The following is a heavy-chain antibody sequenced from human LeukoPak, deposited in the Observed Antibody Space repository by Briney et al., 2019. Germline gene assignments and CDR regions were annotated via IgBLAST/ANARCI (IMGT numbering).Heavy chain of an antibody. J-gene: IGHJ4*02. V-gene: IGHV3-13*01. D-gene: IGHD6-19*01. CDR1: GFTFSRYD. CDR2: IGTAGDT. CDR3: AGAGSETQWRAFDF. Sequence: GGSLRLSCAASGFTFSRYDMHWVRQATGKGLEWVSGIGTAGDTYYAGSVKDRFTISRENAKNSLYLQMNSLTAGDTAVYYCAGAGSETQWRAFDFWGQGALVTVFS.